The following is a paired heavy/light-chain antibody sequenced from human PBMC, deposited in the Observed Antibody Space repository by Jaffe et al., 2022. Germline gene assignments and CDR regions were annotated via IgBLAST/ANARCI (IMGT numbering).Heavy chain of an antibody. J-gene: IGHJ3*02. CDR2: ISESGSGA. CDR3: AKDFRGVIKVANTDAFDI. Sequence: EVHLLESGGDLVQPGGSLRLSCAASGFTFNSYAMTWVRQAPGKGLEWVSSISESGSGAYYADSVKGRFTISRDNSKNTVYLQMNSLRAEDTAVYYCAKDFRGVIKVANTDAFDIWGQGTMVTVSS. CDR1: GFTFNSYA. D-gene: IGHD3-10*01. V-gene: IGHV3-23*01.
Light chain of an antibody. Sequence: DIQMTQSPSSLSASLRDRVTITCRASLDINVYLNWYQQKPGKAPSLLIYATSSLQSGVPSRFSGSGSGTNFTLTISSLQPEDFATYYCQQSYTTPYTFGQGTKLQI. V-gene: IGKV1-39*01. CDR1: LDINVY. CDR2: ATS. J-gene: IGKJ2*01. CDR3: QQSYTTPYT.